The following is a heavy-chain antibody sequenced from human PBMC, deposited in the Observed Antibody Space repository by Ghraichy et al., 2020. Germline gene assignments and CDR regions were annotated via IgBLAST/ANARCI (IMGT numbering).Heavy chain of an antibody. CDR3: AREALNWFDP. V-gene: IGHV4-34*01. J-gene: IGHJ5*02. CDR2: INHSGST. Sequence: SETLSLTCAVYGGSFSGYYWSWIRQPPGKGLEWIGEINHSGSTNFNPSLKSRVTISVDTSKNQFSLKLSSVTAADTAVYYCAREALNWFDPWGQGTLVPVPS. CDR1: GGSFSGYY.